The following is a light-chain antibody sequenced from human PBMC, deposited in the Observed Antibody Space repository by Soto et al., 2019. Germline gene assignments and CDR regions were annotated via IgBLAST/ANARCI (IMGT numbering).Light chain of an antibody. CDR3: LQRSNWPLT. V-gene: IGKV3-15*01. CDR2: GAS. Sequence: EIMMTQSPVTLSVSPGERATLSCRASQSVNSNLAWYQQKPGQAPRLLIYGASTRATGIPASFIGNGSGTEFTLTASSLQPEDFAVYYCLQRSNWPLTFGGGTKVDIK. CDR1: QSVNSN. J-gene: IGKJ4*01.